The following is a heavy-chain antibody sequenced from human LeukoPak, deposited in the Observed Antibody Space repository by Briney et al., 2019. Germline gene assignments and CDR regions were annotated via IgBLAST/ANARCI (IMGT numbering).Heavy chain of an antibody. Sequence: GGSLRLSCAASGFTFSSYAMSWVRQAPGKGLEWVSAISGSGGSTYYADSVKGRFTISRDNSKSTVYLHMNSLRAEDSALYYCAKGQMATILGFDSWGQGALVTVSS. V-gene: IGHV3-23*01. CDR3: AKGQMATILGFDS. D-gene: IGHD5-24*01. CDR1: GFTFSSYA. CDR2: ISGSGGST. J-gene: IGHJ4*02.